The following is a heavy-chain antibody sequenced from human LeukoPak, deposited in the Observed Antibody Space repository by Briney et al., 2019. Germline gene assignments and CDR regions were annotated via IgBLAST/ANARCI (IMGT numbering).Heavy chain of an antibody. Sequence: GGSLRLSCAASGFTFSSCAMHWVRQAPGKGLEWVAVISYDGSNKYYADSVKGRFTISRDNSKNTLYLQMNSLRAEDTAVYYCARDRVGATDYFDYWGQGTLVTSPQ. J-gene: IGHJ4*02. CDR1: GFTFSSCA. CDR3: ARDRVGATDYFDY. D-gene: IGHD1-26*01. V-gene: IGHV3-30-3*01. CDR2: ISYDGSNK.